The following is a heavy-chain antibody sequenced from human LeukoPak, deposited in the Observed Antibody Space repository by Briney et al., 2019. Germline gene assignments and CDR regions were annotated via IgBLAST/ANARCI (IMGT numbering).Heavy chain of an antibody. Sequence: GESLKISCKASGYTFTHQWIGWVRQKSGSGLEWMGIIYPRDSDTRYSPSFQGYVTISADTSINTAYLEWSRLEAPDTAFYYCARHSDXIGAIWXQGTLVSVSS. CDR1: GYTFTHQW. CDR2: IYPRDSDT. D-gene: IGHD3-16*01. J-gene: IGHJ4*02. CDR3: ARHSDXIGAI. V-gene: IGHV5-51*01.